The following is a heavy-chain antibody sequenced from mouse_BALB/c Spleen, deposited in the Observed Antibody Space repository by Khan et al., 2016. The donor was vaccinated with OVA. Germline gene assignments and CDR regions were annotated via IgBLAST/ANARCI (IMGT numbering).Heavy chain of an antibody. D-gene: IGHD4-1*01. J-gene: IGHJ3*01. CDR1: GFTFSSFG. V-gene: IGHV5-17*02. CDR3: ARGNWAWFAY. Sequence: EVQGVESGGGLVQPGGSRKLSCAASGFTFSSFGMHWVRQAPEKGLEWVAYISSDSITLYYADTVKGRFTISRDNPRNTLFLQMTSLRSEDTAIXYCARGNWAWFAYWGQGTLVTVSA. CDR2: ISSDSITL.